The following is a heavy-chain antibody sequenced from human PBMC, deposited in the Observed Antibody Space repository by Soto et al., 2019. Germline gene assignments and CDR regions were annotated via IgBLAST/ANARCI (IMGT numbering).Heavy chain of an antibody. J-gene: IGHJ4*02. CDR1: GGSISSGDYY. Sequence: SETLSLTCTVSGGSISSGDYYWSWIRQPPGKGLEWIGYIYYSGSTYYNTSLKSRVTISVDTSKNQYYLKLSSVTAADTAVYYCARGSGSYFGVLFDYWGQGTLVTVSS. V-gene: IGHV4-30-4*01. CDR2: IYYSGST. D-gene: IGHD3-10*01. CDR3: ARGSGSYFGVLFDY.